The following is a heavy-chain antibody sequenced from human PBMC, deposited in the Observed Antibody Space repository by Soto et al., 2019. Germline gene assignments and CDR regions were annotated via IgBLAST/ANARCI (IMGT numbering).Heavy chain of an antibody. CDR2: IIPILGTP. CDR3: ARERSRYDRSGYYRPDY. D-gene: IGHD3-22*01. CDR1: GDNFSTYS. V-gene: IGHV1-69*08. Sequence: SVKVSCKASGDNFSTYSISWVRQAPGQGLEWLGGIIPILGTPSYAQRFQGRVTITADKSTSTAYMELSSLRSEDTAVYYCARERSRYDRSGYYRPDYWGQGTLVTVSS. J-gene: IGHJ4*02.